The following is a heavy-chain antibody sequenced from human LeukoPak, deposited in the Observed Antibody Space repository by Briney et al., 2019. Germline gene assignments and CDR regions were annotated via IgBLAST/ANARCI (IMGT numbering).Heavy chain of an antibody. V-gene: IGHV4-38-2*01. Sequence: PSETLSLTCAVSGYSISSGYYWGWIRQPPGKGLEWIGNIYHSGITYYNPSLKSRVTISVDTSKNQFSLKLSSVTPADTAAYYCARLDCSSTICYGGHNWFDPWGQGTLVTVSS. CDR3: ARLDCSSTICYGGHNWFDP. D-gene: IGHD2-2*01. J-gene: IGHJ5*02. CDR1: GYSISSGYY. CDR2: IYHSGIT.